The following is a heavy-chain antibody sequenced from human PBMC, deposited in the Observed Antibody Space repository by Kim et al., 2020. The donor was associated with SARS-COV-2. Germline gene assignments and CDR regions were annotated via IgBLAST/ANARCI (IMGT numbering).Heavy chain of an antibody. Sequence: SQTLSLTCAISGDSVSSNSAAWNWIRQSPSRGLEWLGRTYYRSKWYNDYAVSVKSRITINPDTSKNQFSLQLNSVTPEDTAVYYCARDLLGGSSGWHRSYGMTNSGYFDYWGQGTLVTVSS. V-gene: IGHV6-1*01. CDR3: ARDLLGGSSGWHRSYGMTNSGYFDY. CDR1: GDSVSSNSAA. J-gene: IGHJ4*02. D-gene: IGHD6-19*01. CDR2: TYYRSKWYN.